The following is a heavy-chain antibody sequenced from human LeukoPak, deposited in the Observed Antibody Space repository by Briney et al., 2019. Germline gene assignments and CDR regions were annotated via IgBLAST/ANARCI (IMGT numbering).Heavy chain of an antibody. V-gene: IGHV1-69*13. D-gene: IGHD2-2*01. J-gene: IGHJ4*02. CDR2: IIPIFGTA. Sequence: SVKVSCKASGYTFTSYGISWVRQAPGQGLEWMGGIIPIFGTADYAQKFQGRVTITADESTSTAYMELSSPRSEDTAVYYCARGYCSSTSCWGLMNYWGQGTLVTVSS. CDR1: GYTFTSYG. CDR3: ARGYCSSTSCWGLMNY.